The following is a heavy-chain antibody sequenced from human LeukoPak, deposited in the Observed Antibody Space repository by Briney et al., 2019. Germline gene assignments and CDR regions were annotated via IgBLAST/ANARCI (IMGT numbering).Heavy chain of an antibody. Sequence: GGSLRLSCEASGFTFNYYGMQWVRQAPGKGLQWVAAIAPDGTYTYYADSMKGRFAISRDNSKNMLYLQIYSLPVVDTAVYYCARDSDTTGNHWFFDVWGRGTLVTVSS. D-gene: IGHD1-1*01. CDR2: IAPDGTYT. CDR1: GFTFNYYG. J-gene: IGHJ2*01. V-gene: IGHV3-30*12. CDR3: ARDSDTTGNHWFFDV.